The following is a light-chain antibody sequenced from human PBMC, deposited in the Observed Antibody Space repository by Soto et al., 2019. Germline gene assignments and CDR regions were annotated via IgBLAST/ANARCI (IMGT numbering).Light chain of an antibody. CDR2: GAS. J-gene: IGKJ1*01. CDR3: QQRSNWPWT. V-gene: IGKV3-11*01. CDR1: HSVRYY. Sequence: DIVLPQFPGTLSLSPGERATLSCRASHSVRYYVAWYKQKPGEAPRLLIYGASSRATGIPDRFSGSGSGTDFTLTISSLEPEDFAVYYCQQRSNWPWTFGQGTKVDI.